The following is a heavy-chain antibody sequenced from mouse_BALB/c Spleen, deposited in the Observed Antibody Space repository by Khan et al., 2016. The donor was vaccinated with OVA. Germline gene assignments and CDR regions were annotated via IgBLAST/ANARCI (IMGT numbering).Heavy chain of an antibody. CDR1: GFNIKDTY. J-gene: IGHJ2*01. Sequence: VQLQQSGAELVKPVAPVKLSCTASGFNIKDTYMPWVKQRPEQVLEWIVRIDPANGNTKYDPKFQGKATITADTSSNTAYLQLSSLTSEDTDVYYCARISAWGQGATLTFSS. V-gene: IGHV14-3*02. CDR3: ARISA. D-gene: IGHD1-3*01. CDR2: IDPANGNT.